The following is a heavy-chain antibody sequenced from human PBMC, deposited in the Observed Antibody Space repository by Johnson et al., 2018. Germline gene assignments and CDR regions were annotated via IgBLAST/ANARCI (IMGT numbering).Heavy chain of an antibody. CDR2: ISYDGSNK. J-gene: IGHJ6*03. V-gene: IGHV3-30*18. D-gene: IGHD5-12*01. CDR1: GFTFSSYG. CDR3: AKEVRGYDYDWDYYYYMDV. Sequence: QVQLVESGGGVVQPGRSLRLSCAASGFTFSSYGMHWVRQAPGKGLEWVAVISYDGSNKYYADSVKGRFTISRDNSKNTLYLQMNSLRAEDTAVYYCAKEVRGYDYDWDYYYYMDVWGKGTTVTVSS.